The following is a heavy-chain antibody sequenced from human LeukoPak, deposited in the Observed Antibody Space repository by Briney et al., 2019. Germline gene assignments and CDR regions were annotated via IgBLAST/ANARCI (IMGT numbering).Heavy chain of an antibody. CDR1: GYTFTSYY. J-gene: IGHJ4*02. CDR2: INPSGGST. V-gene: IGHV1-46*01. Sequence: ASVKVSCKASGYTFTSYYVHWVRQAPGQGLEWMGIINPSGGSTSYAQKFQGRVTMTRDTSASTDYMELSSLRSEDTAVYYCARERYDSSRQYYFDYWGQGTLVTVSS. CDR3: ARERYDSSRQYYFDY. D-gene: IGHD3-22*01.